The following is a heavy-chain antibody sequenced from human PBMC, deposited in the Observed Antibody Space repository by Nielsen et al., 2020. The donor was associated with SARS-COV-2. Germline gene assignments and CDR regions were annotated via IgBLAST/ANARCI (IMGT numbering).Heavy chain of an antibody. CDR1: GGTFSSYA. CDR2: IIPIFGTA. J-gene: IGHJ6*03. Sequence: SVKVSCKASGGTFSSYAISWVRQAPGQGLEWMGGIIPIFGTANYAQKFQGRVTITADESTSTAYMELSSLRSEDTAVNYCARNMVRGGYMDVWGKGTTVTVSS. D-gene: IGHD3-10*01. V-gene: IGHV1-69*13. CDR3: ARNMVRGGYMDV.